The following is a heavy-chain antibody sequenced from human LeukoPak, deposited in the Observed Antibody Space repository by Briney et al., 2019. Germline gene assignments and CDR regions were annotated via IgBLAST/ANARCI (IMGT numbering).Heavy chain of an antibody. V-gene: IGHV4-59*01. D-gene: IGHD5-24*01. J-gene: IGHJ6*02. CDR3: ARDHLRDGYNSYGMDV. CDR1: GGSISSYY. CDR2: IYYSGST. Sequence: SETLSLTCTVSGGSISSYYWSWIRQPPGKGLEWIGYIYYSGSTNYNPSLKSRVTISVDTSKNQFSLKLSSVTAADTAVYYCARDHLRDGYNSYGMDVWGQGTTVTVSS.